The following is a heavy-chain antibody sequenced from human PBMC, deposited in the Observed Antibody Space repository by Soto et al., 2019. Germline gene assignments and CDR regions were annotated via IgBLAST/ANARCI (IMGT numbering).Heavy chain of an antibody. Sequence: SETXSLTCTVSGCSLNNYNFNLIRHSAGTGLEWIGRIYSSGKTYYNPSLKSRVTLSLDMLNNQISLKVTSVTAADTAMYYCERERKYKMFGDDDLDLWGLGTMV. CDR1: GCSLNNYN. CDR3: ERERKYKMFGDDDLDL. J-gene: IGHJ3*01. D-gene: IGHD3-3*01. CDR2: IYSSGKT. V-gene: IGHV4-4*07.